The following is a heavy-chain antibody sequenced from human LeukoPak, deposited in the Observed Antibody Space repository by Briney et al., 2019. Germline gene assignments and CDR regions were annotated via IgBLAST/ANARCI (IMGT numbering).Heavy chain of an antibody. Sequence: QPGGSLRLSCAASGFTFSSYAMHWVRQAPGKGLEWVAVISYDGSNKYYADSVKGRFTISRDNSKNTLYLQMNSLRAEDTAVYYCARGEGYSSSPRPLRLDYWGQGTLVTVSS. CDR3: ARGEGYSSSPRPLRLDY. CDR2: ISYDGSNK. D-gene: IGHD6-6*01. CDR1: GFTFSSYA. J-gene: IGHJ4*02. V-gene: IGHV3-30-3*01.